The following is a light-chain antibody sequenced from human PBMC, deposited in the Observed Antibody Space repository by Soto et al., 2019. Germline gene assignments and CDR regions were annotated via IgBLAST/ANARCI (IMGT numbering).Light chain of an antibody. V-gene: IGKV3-15*01. Sequence: EIVMSQSQASLSASPGERITPSSKASQSIANNLAWHQQKPGQAPRLLMYAASTRAAGIPARFSGSGSGTEFSLTISSLQSEDFAVYYCQQYGSSPWTFGQGTKVDIK. CDR3: QQYGSSPWT. CDR2: AAS. J-gene: IGKJ1*01. CDR1: QSIANN.